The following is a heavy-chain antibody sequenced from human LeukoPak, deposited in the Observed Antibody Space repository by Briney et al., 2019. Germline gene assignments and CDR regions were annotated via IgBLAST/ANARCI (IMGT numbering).Heavy chain of an antibody. Sequence: GASVKVSRKASGYTYTHCFMHWVRQAPGQGLEWRGWINPNSGDTNYAQKFQGRVTITRDTSISTAYMALSRLNSDDTAIYYCARDERWELQTLAGYWGQGTLVTVSS. V-gene: IGHV1-2*02. J-gene: IGHJ4*02. CDR2: INPNSGDT. D-gene: IGHD1-26*01. CDR3: ARDERWELQTLAGY. CDR1: GYTYTHCF.